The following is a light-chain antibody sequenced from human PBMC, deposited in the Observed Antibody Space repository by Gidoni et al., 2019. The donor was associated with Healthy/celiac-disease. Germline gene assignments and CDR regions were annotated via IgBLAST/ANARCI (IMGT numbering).Light chain of an antibody. CDR3: QQYDNLPIT. CDR1: QDISNY. Sequence: DIQMIQSPSSLSASVGDRVTITCQASQDISNYLNWYQQKPGKAPKRLIYDASNLETGVPSRFSGSGSGTDFTFTISSLQPEDIATYYCQQYDNLPITFGQGTRLEIK. CDR2: DAS. J-gene: IGKJ5*01. V-gene: IGKV1-33*01.